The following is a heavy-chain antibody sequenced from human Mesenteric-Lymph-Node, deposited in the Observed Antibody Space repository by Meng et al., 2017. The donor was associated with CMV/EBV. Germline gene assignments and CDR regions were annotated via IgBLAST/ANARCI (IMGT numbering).Heavy chain of an antibody. Sequence: SLKISCAASGFTFDDYAMHWVRQAPGKGLEWVSGISWNSGSIGYADSVKGRFTISRDNAQNSLYLQMNTLRAEDTAVYYCARDNRDYSNLDAFDIWGLGTMVTVSS. D-gene: IGHD4-11*01. V-gene: IGHV3-9*01. CDR1: GFTFDDYA. J-gene: IGHJ3*02. CDR2: ISWNSGSI. CDR3: ARDNRDYSNLDAFDI.